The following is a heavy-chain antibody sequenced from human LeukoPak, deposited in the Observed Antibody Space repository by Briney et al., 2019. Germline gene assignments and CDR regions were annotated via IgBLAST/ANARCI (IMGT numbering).Heavy chain of an antibody. V-gene: IGHV1-24*01. CDR1: GYTVTELS. CDR2: LDPEDGET. CDR3: ATDLRLQWLVGSFAPLDV. J-gene: IGHJ6*04. Sequence: ASVKVSCMVSGYTVTELSMHWVRQAPGKGLEWMGGLDPEDGETIYAQKFQGRVTMTEDTSTDTAYMELSSLRSEDTAVYYCATDLRLQWLVGSFAPLDVWGKGTTVTVSS. D-gene: IGHD6-19*01.